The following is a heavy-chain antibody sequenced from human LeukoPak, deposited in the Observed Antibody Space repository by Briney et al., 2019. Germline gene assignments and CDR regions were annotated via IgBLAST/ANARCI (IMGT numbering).Heavy chain of an antibody. D-gene: IGHD3-22*01. Sequence: SETLSLTCTISGGFISSSSYYWGWIRQPPGKGLEWIVDIYYSGSTYYNPALKSRVSMSIDTSKNQFSLELRSVAAADTALYYCARRRYYDSTGYLEWGQGTLVTVTS. CDR3: ARRRYYDSTGYLE. CDR1: GGFISSSSYY. J-gene: IGHJ1*01. CDR2: IYYSGST. V-gene: IGHV4-39*01.